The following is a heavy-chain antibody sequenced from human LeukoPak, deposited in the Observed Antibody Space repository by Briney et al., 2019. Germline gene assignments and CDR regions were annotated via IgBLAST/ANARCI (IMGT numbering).Heavy chain of an antibody. CDR1: GFIFSNYA. CDR2: ISSDGTIK. J-gene: IGHJ6*04. V-gene: IGHV3-30*04. Sequence: PGGSLRLSCAASGFIFSNYAMNWVRQAPGKGLEWVAVISSDGTIKYYADSVRGRFIISRDNSRNTLYLQMNSLRAEDTAVYYCAELGITMIGGVWGKGTTVTISS. D-gene: IGHD3-10*02. CDR3: AELGITMIGGV.